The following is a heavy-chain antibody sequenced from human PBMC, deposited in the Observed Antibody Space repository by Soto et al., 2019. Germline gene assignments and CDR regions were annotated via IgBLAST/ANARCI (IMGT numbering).Heavy chain of an antibody. CDR1: GFTFSGSA. J-gene: IGHJ2*01. CDR3: TRQALQCCGGDCYRLPYFDL. V-gene: IGHV3-73*02. D-gene: IGHD2-21*02. Sequence: EVQLVESGGGLVQPGGSLKLSCAASGFTFSGSAMHWVRQASGKGLEWVGRIRSKANNYATVYAASVKGRFTISRDDSKNTAHLQMNSLKTEDTVVYYCTRQALQCCGGDCYRLPYFDLWGFGTLVTVSS. CDR2: IRSKANNYAT.